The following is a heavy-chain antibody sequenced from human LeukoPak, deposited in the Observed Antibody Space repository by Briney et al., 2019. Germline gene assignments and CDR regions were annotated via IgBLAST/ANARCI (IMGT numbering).Heavy chain of an antibody. CDR3: AREGRGDYYDSSVEY. V-gene: IGHV3-7*01. CDR2: IKQDGSEK. CDR1: GFTFSSYW. J-gene: IGHJ4*02. Sequence: GGSLRLSCAASGFTFSSYWMSWVRQAPGKGLEWVANIKQDGSEKYYVDSVKGRFTISRDNAKDSLYLQMNSLRAEDTAVYYCAREGRGDYYDSSVEYWGQGTLVTVSS. D-gene: IGHD3-22*01.